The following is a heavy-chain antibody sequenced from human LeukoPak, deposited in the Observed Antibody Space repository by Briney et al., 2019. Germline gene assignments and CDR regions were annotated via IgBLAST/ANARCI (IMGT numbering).Heavy chain of an antibody. CDR1: GASISSSRSF. Sequence: SETLSLTCTVSGASISSSRSFWGWIRQPPGKGLEWIVSIFSGGNTYYNPSLNSRVSISIDTSKNQFSLRLSSVTAADTALYFCARPQLGSSAGYVDYWGQGILVTVSS. CDR3: ARPQLGSSAGYVDY. V-gene: IGHV4-39*01. D-gene: IGHD3-9*01. CDR2: IFSGGNT. J-gene: IGHJ4*02.